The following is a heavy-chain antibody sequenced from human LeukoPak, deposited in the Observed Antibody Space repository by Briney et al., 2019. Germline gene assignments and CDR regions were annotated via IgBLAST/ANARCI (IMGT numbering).Heavy chain of an antibody. Sequence: PGGSLRISCAASGFTFSSYAMSWVRQAPGKGLEWVSAISGSGGSTYYADSVKGRFTISRDNSKNTLYLQMNSLRAEDTAVYYCAKAGDIVVVVAATGVGYFDYWGQGTLVTVSS. CDR3: AKAGDIVVVVAATGVGYFDY. J-gene: IGHJ4*02. V-gene: IGHV3-23*01. CDR2: ISGSGGST. D-gene: IGHD2-15*01. CDR1: GFTFSSYA.